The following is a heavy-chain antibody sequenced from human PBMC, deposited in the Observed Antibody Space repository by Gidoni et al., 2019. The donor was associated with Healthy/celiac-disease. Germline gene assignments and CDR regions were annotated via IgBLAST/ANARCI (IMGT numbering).Heavy chain of an antibody. CDR3: AKHYDSSGPYVGYFDY. CDR2: ISYDGSNK. J-gene: IGHJ4*02. CDR1: GFTFRSYG. D-gene: IGHD3-22*01. V-gene: IGHV3-30*18. Sequence: QVQLVESGGGVVQPGRSLRLSCAASGFTFRSYGMHWVRQAPGKGLEWVAVISYDGSNKYYADSVKGRFTISRDNSKNTLYLQMNSLRAEDTAVYYCAKHYDSSGPYVGYFDYWGQGTLVTVSS.